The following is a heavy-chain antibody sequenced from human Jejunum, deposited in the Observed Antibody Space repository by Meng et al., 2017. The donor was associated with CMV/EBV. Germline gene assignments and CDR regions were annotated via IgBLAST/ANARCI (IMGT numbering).Heavy chain of an antibody. V-gene: IGHV3-23*01. D-gene: IGHD2-2*01. J-gene: IGHJ4*02. Sequence: QAQGKGLEWVTAISGGGGGTYYADSVKGRFTISRDNSKNTLYLQMNSLRAEDTAVSSNEQPESRGHGRVSVWETIVVVPLDAHSFEYWGPGTLVTVS. CDR3: EQPESRGHGRVSVWETIVVVPLDAHSFEY. CDR2: ISGGGGGT.